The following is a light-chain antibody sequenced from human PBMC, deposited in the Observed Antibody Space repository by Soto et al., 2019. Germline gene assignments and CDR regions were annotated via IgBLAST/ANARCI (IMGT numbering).Light chain of an antibody. V-gene: IGKV3-20*01. CDR3: QQYGRSWWT. J-gene: IGKJ1*01. CDR2: GAS. Sequence: EIVLTQSPGTLSLSPGERATLSSRTIQSVSSSYLAWYQQKPGQAPRLLIYGASSRATAIPDRFSGSGSGTVFTLTISRLEPEDFAVYYCQQYGRSWWTFGQGTKVEIK. CDR1: QSVSSSY.